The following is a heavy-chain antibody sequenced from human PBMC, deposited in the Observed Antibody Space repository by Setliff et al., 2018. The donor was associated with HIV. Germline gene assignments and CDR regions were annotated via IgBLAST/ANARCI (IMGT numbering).Heavy chain of an antibody. V-gene: IGHV4-34*01. D-gene: IGHD3-16*01. CDR3: ARGLSCASTWWYTYYYYYYGLDV. J-gene: IGHJ6*02. CDR1: GGSLTNYY. CDR2: VTDDGSV. Sequence: SETLSLTCAVYGGSLTNYYWSWFRQSPGKGLEWIGEVTDDGSVNYNPSLKSRVTISLVTSKAQFSLKLDSVTAADAAVYYCARGLSCASTWWYTYYYYYYGLDVWGQGTTVTVSS.